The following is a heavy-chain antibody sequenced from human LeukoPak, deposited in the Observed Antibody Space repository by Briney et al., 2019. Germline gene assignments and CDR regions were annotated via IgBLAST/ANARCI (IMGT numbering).Heavy chain of an antibody. CDR1: GFTFGTSA. CDR3: TKRGAYYVDY. Sequence: GSLRLSCAASGFTFGTSAMSWVRQTPEKGLEWVSTITSGDGSPYYADSVKGRFTISRDNSNNTLYLQMNSLRAEDTAVYYCTKRGAYYVDYWGRGIPVTVSS. CDR2: ITSGDGSP. J-gene: IGHJ4*02. V-gene: IGHV3-23*01. D-gene: IGHD3-16*01.